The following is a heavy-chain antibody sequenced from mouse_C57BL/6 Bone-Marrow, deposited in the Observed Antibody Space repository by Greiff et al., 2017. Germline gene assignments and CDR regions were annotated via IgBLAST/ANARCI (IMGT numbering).Heavy chain of an antibody. Sequence: EVQLQQSGPELVKPGASVKISCKASGYTFTDYYMNWVTQSHGKSLEWIGDINPNNGGTSYNQRFKGKATLTVDKSSSTAYMELLSLTSEDSAVYYCARTAQAWFAYWGQGTLVTVSA. V-gene: IGHV1-26*01. CDR3: ARTAQAWFAY. J-gene: IGHJ3*01. CDR2: INPNNGGT. D-gene: IGHD3-2*02. CDR1: GYTFTDYY.